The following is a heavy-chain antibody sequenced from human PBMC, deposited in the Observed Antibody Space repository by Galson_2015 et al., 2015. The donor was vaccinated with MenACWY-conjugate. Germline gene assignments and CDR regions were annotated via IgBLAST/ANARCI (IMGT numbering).Heavy chain of an antibody. Sequence: LRLSCAVSGVTSRQNPMSWGRQAPGTGLGWGASISDSGAATHYIDTVKVRFTISRDNAKNTLYLQKSRVRAEDTALYYCAKDVYMAVWGKGTPVAVSS. V-gene: IGHV3-23*01. CDR3: AKDVYMAV. CDR1: GVTSRQNP. J-gene: IGHJ6*03. CDR2: ISDSGAAT.